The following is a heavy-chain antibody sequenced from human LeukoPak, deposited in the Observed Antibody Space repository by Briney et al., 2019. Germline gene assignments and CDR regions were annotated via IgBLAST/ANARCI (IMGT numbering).Heavy chain of an antibody. CDR3: ASGPDSSGYYYLDY. J-gene: IGHJ4*02. V-gene: IGHV3-21*01. CDR1: GFTFSSYS. D-gene: IGHD3-22*01. CDR2: ISSSSSYI. Sequence: GGSLRLSCAASGFTFSSYSMNWVRQAPGKGLEWVSSISSSSSYIYYADSVKGRFTISGDNAKNSLYLQMNSLRAEDTAVYYCASGPDSSGYYYLDYWGQGTLVTVSS.